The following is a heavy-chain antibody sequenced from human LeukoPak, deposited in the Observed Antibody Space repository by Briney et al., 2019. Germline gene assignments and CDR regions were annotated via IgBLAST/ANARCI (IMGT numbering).Heavy chain of an antibody. Sequence: ASVTVSCKASGDTFNNYAITWVRQAPGQGLEWMGQIIPMFRTVNYAQKFQGRVTITTDEFTNTAYMELNSLRSDDTAVYYCARDGGYSGHGWDFWGQGTLVTVSS. D-gene: IGHD5-12*01. CDR1: GDTFNNYA. V-gene: IGHV1-69*05. CDR2: IIPMFRTV. CDR3: ARDGGYSGHGWDF. J-gene: IGHJ4*02.